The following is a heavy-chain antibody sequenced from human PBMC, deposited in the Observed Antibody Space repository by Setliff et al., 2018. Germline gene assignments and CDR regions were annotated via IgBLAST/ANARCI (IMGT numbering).Heavy chain of an antibody. CDR2: INPRTGVT. CDR3: ARGTDYHGSGSYWAKDV. V-gene: IGHV1-2*02. J-gene: IGHJ6*03. D-gene: IGHD3-10*01. Sequence: ASVKVSCKASGYAFTGHYIHWVRQAPGQGLEWMGLINPRTGVTNYARNFQGRVTMTRDTSITTVYMDLSRLKSDDTAVYYCARGTDYHGSGSYWAKDVWGKGTTVTVS. CDR1: GYAFTGHY.